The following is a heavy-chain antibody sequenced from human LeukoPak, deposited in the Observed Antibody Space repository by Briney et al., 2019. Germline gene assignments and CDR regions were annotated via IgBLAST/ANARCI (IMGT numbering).Heavy chain of an antibody. CDR1: GFTFSDYY. CDR3: ARELGSVTGATDY. D-gene: IGHD1-7*01. CDR2: ISGSSSYT. V-gene: IGHV3-11*05. J-gene: IGHJ4*02. Sequence: PGGSLRLSCAASGFTFSDYYMSWIRQAPGKGLEWISCISGSSSYTNYADSVKGRFTISRDNAKNSLYLQMNSLRAEDTAVYYCARELGSVTGATDYWGQGTLVTVSS.